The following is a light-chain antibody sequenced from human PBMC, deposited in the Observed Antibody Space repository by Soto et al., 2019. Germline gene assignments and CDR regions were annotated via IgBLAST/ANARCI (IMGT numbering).Light chain of an antibody. V-gene: IGKV1-17*01. CDR1: QGIRNA. J-gene: IGKJ5*01. Sequence: DIQMTQSSSSLSASVGDKVTITCRASQGIRNALAWYQQKPGKAPKPLIYDASTLKTGVPSRFSGSGSGSEFNFTITGLQPDDFATYFCQQYNTYATFGQGTRLDIK. CDR3: QQYNTYAT. CDR2: DAS.